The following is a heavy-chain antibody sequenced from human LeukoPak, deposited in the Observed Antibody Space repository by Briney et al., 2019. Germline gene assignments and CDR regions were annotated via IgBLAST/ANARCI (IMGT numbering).Heavy chain of an antibody. V-gene: IGHV1-46*01. Sequence: ASVKVSCKASGYTFTSYYMHWVRQAPGQGLEWMGIINPSGGSTSYAQKFQGRVTMARDTSTSTVYMELSSLRSEDTAVYYCARDGPRIAALGEDFDYWGQGTLVTVSS. D-gene: IGHD6-6*01. CDR2: INPSGGST. CDR1: GYTFTSYY. CDR3: ARDGPRIAALGEDFDY. J-gene: IGHJ4*02.